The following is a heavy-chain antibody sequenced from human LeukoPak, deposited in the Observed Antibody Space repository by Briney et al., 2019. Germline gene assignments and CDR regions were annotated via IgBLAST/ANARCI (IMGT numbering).Heavy chain of an antibody. D-gene: IGHD1/OR15-1a*01. Sequence: SETLSLTCTVSGGSITSSSYYWSWIRQPPGKGLEWIGYIYYSGSTNYNPSLKSRVTISVDTSKNQFSLKLSSVTAADTAVYYCARDLPTRGFDYWGQGTLVTVSS. J-gene: IGHJ4*02. CDR2: IYYSGST. CDR1: GGSITSSSYY. V-gene: IGHV4-61*01. CDR3: ARDLPTRGFDY.